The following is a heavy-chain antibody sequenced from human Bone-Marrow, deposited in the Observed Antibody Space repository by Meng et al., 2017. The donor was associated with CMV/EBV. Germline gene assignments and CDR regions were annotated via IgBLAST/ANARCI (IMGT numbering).Heavy chain of an antibody. V-gene: IGHV3-30*04. CDR1: GFTFSSYA. CDR2: ISYDGSNK. CDR3: AKDLAADDYYYGMDV. D-gene: IGHD6-13*01. J-gene: IGHJ6*02. Sequence: GGPLRLSCAASGFTFSSYAMYWVRQAPGKGLEWVAVISYDGSNKYYADSVKGRFTISRDNSKTTLYLQMNSLRVEDTAVYYCAKDLAADDYYYGMDVWGQGTTVTVSS.